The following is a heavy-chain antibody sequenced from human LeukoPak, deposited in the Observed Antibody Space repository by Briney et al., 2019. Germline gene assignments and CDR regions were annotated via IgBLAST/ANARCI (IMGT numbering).Heavy chain of an antibody. J-gene: IGHJ3*02. CDR1: GDSIRSYY. CDR3: ARHLTVTGYGNDAFDI. D-gene: IGHD3-9*01. V-gene: IGHV4-59*08. CDR2: ISYIGST. Sequence: PSETLSLTCSVSGDSIRSYYWSWIRQPPGKGLEWVGSISYIGSTHSNPSLRSRVTISVDMSKNQFSLRLSSVTAADTAIYYCARHLTVTGYGNDAFDIWGQGTMVTVSS.